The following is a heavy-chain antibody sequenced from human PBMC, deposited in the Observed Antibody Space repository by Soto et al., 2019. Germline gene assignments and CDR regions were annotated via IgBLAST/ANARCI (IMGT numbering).Heavy chain of an antibody. CDR2: ISSNGGST. V-gene: IGHV3-64D*06. CDR1: GFTFSSYA. D-gene: IGHD5-18*01. J-gene: IGHJ4*02. Sequence: VGSLRLSCSASGFTFSSYAMHWVRHAPGKGLEYVSAISSNGGSTYYADSVKGRFTISRDNSKNTLYLQMSSLRAEDTAVYYCVKGGIRGYSYGFPDYWGQGTLVTSPQ. CDR3: VKGGIRGYSYGFPDY.